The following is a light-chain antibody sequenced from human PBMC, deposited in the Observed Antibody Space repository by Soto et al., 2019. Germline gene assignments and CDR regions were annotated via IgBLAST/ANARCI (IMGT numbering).Light chain of an antibody. CDR1: SSDVGGYNY. Sequence: QSVLTQPASVSGSSRESVTISCTGTSSDVGGYNYVSWYQQHPGKAPKLMIYDVSNRPSGVSNRFSGSKSGNTASLTISGLQAEDEADYYCSSYTSSSTLFVFGTGTKVTVL. CDR2: DVS. V-gene: IGLV2-14*01. J-gene: IGLJ1*01. CDR3: SSYTSSSTLFV.